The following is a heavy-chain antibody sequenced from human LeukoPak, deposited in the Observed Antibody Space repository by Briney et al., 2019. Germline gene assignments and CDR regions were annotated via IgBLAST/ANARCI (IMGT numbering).Heavy chain of an antibody. D-gene: IGHD6-19*01. CDR2: ISTSGST. CDR1: GGSISSGSDY. CDR3: AGTSANSGPTLDY. Sequence: PSQTLSLTCTVSGGSISSGSDYWSRIRQPAGKGLEWIGRISTSGSTNYNPSLKSRVTMSVDTSKNQFSLKLSSVTAADTAVYYCAGTSANSGPTLDYWGQGTLVTVSS. V-gene: IGHV4-61*02. J-gene: IGHJ4*02.